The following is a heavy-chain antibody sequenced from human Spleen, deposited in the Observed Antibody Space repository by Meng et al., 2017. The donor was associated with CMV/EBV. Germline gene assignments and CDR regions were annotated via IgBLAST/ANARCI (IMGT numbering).Heavy chain of an antibody. J-gene: IGHJ6*02. CDR1: GYTFTSYD. Sequence: ASVKVSCKASGYTFTSYDINWVRQATGQGLEWMGWMNPNSGNTGYAQKFQGRVTMTRNTSISTAYMELSSLRSEDTAVYYCARAPRVRLSTGYYYYGLDVWGQGTTVTVSS. CDR2: MNPNSGNT. D-gene: IGHD2-8*02. CDR3: ARAPRVRLSTGYYYYGLDV. V-gene: IGHV1-8*01.